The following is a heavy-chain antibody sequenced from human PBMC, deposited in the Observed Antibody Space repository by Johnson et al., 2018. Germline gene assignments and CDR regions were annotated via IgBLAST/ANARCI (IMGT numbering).Heavy chain of an antibody. CDR3: ARDSSGSVPGHMDV. CDR2: MNPNSGNT. CDR1: GYTFTSYD. J-gene: IGHJ6*03. D-gene: IGHD6-19*01. V-gene: IGHV1-8*01. Sequence: QVQLVESGAEVKKPGASVKVSCKASGYTFTSYDINWVRQATGQGLEWMGWMNPNSGNTGYAQKFQGRVTMTRNTSISTAYMELSSLRSEDAAGYYCARDSSGSVPGHMDVWGKGTTVTVSS.